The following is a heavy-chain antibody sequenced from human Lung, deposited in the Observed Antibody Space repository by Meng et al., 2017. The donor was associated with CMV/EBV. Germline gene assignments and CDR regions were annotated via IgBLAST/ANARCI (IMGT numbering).Heavy chain of an antibody. CDR2: MNPNRGNT. Sequence: ASVKVSCKASGYTFSYYDIIWVRQASGQGLEWVGWMNPNRGNTAYVQKFQGRVTMTRDTSTSIAYMELSSLRSGYTDVYYCARGQVQCSTINCHDYRLSGMDVWXQGTXVTVSS. CDR1: GYTFSYYD. J-gene: IGHJ6*02. V-gene: IGHV1-8*01. D-gene: IGHD2/OR15-2a*01. CDR3: ARGQVQCSTINCHDYRLSGMDV.